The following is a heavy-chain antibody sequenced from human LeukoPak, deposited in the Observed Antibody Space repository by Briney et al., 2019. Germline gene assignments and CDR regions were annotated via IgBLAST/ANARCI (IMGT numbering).Heavy chain of an antibody. CDR2: ISGSGGTT. Sequence: GGSLRLSCAGSGFTFNNYAMSWVRQAPGRGLEWVSSISGSGGTTYYADSVQGRFTISRDNAKNSLYLQMNSLRAEDTAVYYCAELGITMIGGVWGKGTTVTISS. CDR3: AELGITMIGGV. V-gene: IGHV3-23*01. J-gene: IGHJ6*04. D-gene: IGHD3-10*02. CDR1: GFTFNNYA.